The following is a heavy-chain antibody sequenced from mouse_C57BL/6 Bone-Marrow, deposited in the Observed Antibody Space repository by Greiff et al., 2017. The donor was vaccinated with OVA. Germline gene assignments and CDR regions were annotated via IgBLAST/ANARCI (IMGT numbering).Heavy chain of an antibody. Sequence: DVQLVESGVGLVKPGGSLKLSCAASGFTFSDYGMHWVRQAPEKGLEWVAYISSGSSTIYYADTVKGRFPISRDNAKNTLFLQMTSLRSEDTAMYYCARGYYGSSYPLDYWGQGTTLTVSS. D-gene: IGHD1-1*01. V-gene: IGHV5-17*01. J-gene: IGHJ2*01. CDR3: ARGYYGSSYPLDY. CDR2: ISSGSSTI. CDR1: GFTFSDYG.